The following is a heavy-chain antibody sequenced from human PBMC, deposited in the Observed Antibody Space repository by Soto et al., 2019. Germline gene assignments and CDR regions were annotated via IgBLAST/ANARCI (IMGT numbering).Heavy chain of an antibody. CDR3: AALATVVTPDYCIDV. D-gene: IGHD4-17*01. CDR2: IIPIFGTA. CDR1: GGTFSSYA. V-gene: IGHV1-69*01. J-gene: IGHJ6*02. Sequence: QVQLVQSGAEVKKPGSSVKVSCKASGGTFSSYAISWVRQAPGQGLEWMGGIIPIFGTANYAQKFQGRVTITADESTSTAHMEVSSLRSEDTAEYYCAALATVVTPDYCIDVWGQGTTVTVSS.